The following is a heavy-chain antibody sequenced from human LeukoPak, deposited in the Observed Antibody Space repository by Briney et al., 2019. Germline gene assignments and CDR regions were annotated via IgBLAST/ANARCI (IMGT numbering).Heavy chain of an antibody. Sequence: PSETLSLTCTVSGGSISSDYWSWIRQPAGKELEWIGRVYGSGGANYNPSLNSRVTISADKSKNQFFLKMTSVTAADTAVYYCARGGTCGSGGARHTTLDFWGQGTLVTVSS. CDR3: ARGGTCGSGGARHTTLDF. CDR2: VYGSGGA. D-gene: IGHD3-10*01. V-gene: IGHV4-4*07. J-gene: IGHJ4*02. CDR1: GGSISSDY.